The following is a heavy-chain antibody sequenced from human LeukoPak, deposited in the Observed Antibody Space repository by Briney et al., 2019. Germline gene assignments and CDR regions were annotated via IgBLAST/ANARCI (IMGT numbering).Heavy chain of an antibody. CDR2: IYLNSGGT. Sequence: ASVNVCFKASGYTFTGYYMHLVRQAPAQGLEWMGWIYLNSGGTNYIQKFEGRVTMTSDTTISTAYMELSRLRSDDTDVYYCARLQAARDSSGYDSYFDYWGQGTLVTVSS. D-gene: IGHD3-22*01. CDR1: GYTFTGYY. J-gene: IGHJ4*02. CDR3: ARLQAARDSSGYDSYFDY. V-gene: IGHV1-2*02.